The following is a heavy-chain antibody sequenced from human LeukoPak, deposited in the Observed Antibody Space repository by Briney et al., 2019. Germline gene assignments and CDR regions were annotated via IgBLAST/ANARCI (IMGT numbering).Heavy chain of an antibody. CDR1: EFTFNNYA. V-gene: IGHV3-23*01. Sequence: GGSLRLSCAASEFTFNNYAVSWVRQAPGQGLEWVSTISGRGGITYYADSVKGRFTISRDNSKNTVFLQMNSLRVDDTAVYYCAKALREAHSPVYTYYYMGVWGKGTTVTVSS. CDR2: ISGRGGIT. J-gene: IGHJ6*03. D-gene: IGHD5/OR15-5a*01. CDR3: AKALREAHSPVYTYYYMGV.